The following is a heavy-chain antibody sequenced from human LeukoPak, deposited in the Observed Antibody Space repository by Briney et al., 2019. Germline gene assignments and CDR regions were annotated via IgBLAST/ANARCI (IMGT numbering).Heavy chain of an antibody. CDR2: INHSGST. CDR3: ARFYLTPGIAARPDFDY. D-gene: IGHD6-6*01. CDR1: GGSFSGYY. Sequence: SETLSLTCAVYGGSFSGYYWSWIRQPPGKGLEWIGEINHSGSTNCNPSLKSRVTISVDTSKNQFSLKLSSVTAADTAVYYCARFYLTPGIAARPDFDYWGQGTLVTVSS. V-gene: IGHV4-34*01. J-gene: IGHJ4*02.